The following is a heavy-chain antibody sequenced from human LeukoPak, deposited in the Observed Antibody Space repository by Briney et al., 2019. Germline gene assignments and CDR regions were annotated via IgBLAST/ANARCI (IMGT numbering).Heavy chain of an antibody. Sequence: SETLSLTCAVYGGSFSGYYWSWIRQPPGKGLEWIGEINHSGSTNYNPSLKSRVTISVDTSKNQFSLKLSSVTAADTAVYYCARGRGYYDSSGYYHHPLFDYWGQGTLVTVSS. V-gene: IGHV4-34*01. CDR2: INHSGST. J-gene: IGHJ4*02. CDR3: ARGRGYYDSSGYYHHPLFDY. D-gene: IGHD3-22*01. CDR1: GGSFSGYY.